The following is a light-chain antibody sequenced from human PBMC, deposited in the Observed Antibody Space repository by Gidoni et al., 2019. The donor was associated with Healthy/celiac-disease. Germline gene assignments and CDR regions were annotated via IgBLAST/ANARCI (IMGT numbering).Light chain of an antibody. J-gene: IGLJ2*01. V-gene: IGLV3-1*01. Sequence: SYELTQPPSVSVSPGQTASITCSGDKLGDKYACWYQQKPGKSPVLVIYQDSKRPSGIPERFSGSNSGNTATLTISGTQAMDEADYYCQAWDSRDVVFGGGTKLTVL. CDR3: QAWDSRDVV. CDR2: QDS. CDR1: KLGDKY.